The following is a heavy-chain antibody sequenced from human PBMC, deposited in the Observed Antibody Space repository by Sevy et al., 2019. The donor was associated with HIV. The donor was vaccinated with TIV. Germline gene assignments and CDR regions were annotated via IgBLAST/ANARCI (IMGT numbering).Heavy chain of an antibody. Sequence: ASVKVSCKASGGTFSSYAISWVRQAPGQGLEWMGGIIPIFGTANYAQKFQGRVTITADESTSTAYMELGSLRSEDTAVYYCARVTYDPLRPIPDAFDIWGQGTMVTVSS. J-gene: IGHJ3*02. CDR1: GGTFSSYA. D-gene: IGHD3-16*01. CDR2: IIPIFGTA. CDR3: ARVTYDPLRPIPDAFDI. V-gene: IGHV1-69*13.